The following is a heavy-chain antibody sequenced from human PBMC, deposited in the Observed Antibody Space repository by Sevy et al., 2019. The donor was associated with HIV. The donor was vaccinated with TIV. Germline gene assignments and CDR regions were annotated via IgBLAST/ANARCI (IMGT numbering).Heavy chain of an antibody. CDR1: GGSFSGYC. V-gene: IGHV4-34*01. J-gene: IGHJ3*02. D-gene: IGHD2-2*01. Sequence: SETLSLTCAVYGGSFSGYCWSWIRQPPGKGLEWIGAINHSGSTNYNPSLKSRVTISVDTSKNQFSLKLSSVTAADTAVYYCARHCGSTSCSHAFDIWGQGTMVTVSS. CDR2: INHSGST. CDR3: ARHCGSTSCSHAFDI.